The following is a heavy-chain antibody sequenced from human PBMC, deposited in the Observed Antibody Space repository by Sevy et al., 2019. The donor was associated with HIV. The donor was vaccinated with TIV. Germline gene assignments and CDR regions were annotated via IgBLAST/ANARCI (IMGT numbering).Heavy chain of an antibody. Sequence: GGSLRLSCAASGFTFSSYGMHWVRQAPGKGLEWVAVIWYDGSNKYYADSVKGRFTISRDNSKNTLYLQMNSLIAEDTAVYYCARAGDTMVRGVRGIGYYYYYYGMDVWGQGTTVTVSS. CDR3: ARAGDTMVRGVRGIGYYYYYYGMDV. CDR1: GFTFSSYG. D-gene: IGHD3-10*01. CDR2: IWYDGSNK. J-gene: IGHJ6*02. V-gene: IGHV3-33*01.